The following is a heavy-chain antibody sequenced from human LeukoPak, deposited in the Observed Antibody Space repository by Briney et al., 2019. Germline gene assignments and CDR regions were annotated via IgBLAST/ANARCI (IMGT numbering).Heavy chain of an antibody. CDR3: ARVAVVVPAAIKGTWFDP. Sequence: ASVKVSCKASGYTFTSYDINWVRQATGQGLEWMGWMNPNSGNTGYAQKFQGRVTITGNTSISTAYMELSSLRSEDTAVYYCARVAVVVPAAIKGTWFDPWGQGTLVTVSS. V-gene: IGHV1-8*03. J-gene: IGHJ5*02. D-gene: IGHD2-2*02. CDR1: GYTFTSYD. CDR2: MNPNSGNT.